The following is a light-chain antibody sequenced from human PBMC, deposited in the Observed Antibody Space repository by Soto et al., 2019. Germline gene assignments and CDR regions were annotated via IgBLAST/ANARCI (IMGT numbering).Light chain of an antibody. CDR1: QSVGSN. CDR2: DAS. V-gene: IGKV3-15*01. Sequence: EIELTHSPATLSVSPGERATLSCRASQSVGSNLAWYQQRPGQPPRLLIYDASTRATDIPARFSGGGSGTEFTLTISSLQSEDFAVYYCQQYNNWPYTFGQGTKLQIK. J-gene: IGKJ2*01. CDR3: QQYNNWPYT.